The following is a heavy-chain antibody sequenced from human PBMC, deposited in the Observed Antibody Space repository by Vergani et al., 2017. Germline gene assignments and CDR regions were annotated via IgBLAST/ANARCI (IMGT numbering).Heavy chain of an antibody. CDR2: ISAYNGNT. Sequence: QVPLVQSGAEVKKPGASVKVSCKASGYTFTSYGISWVRQAPGQGLEWMGWISAYNGNTNYAQKLQGRVTMTTDTSTSTAYMELRSLRSDDTAVYYCAREMGAGYSSGWYFVSADAFDIWGQGTMVTVSS. D-gene: IGHD6-19*01. V-gene: IGHV1-18*01. J-gene: IGHJ3*02. CDR3: AREMGAGYSSGWYFVSADAFDI. CDR1: GYTFTSYG.